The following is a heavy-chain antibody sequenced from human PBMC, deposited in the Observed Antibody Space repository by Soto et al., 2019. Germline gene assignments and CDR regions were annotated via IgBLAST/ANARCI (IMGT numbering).Heavy chain of an antibody. V-gene: IGHV5-51*01. J-gene: IGHJ6*03. Sequence: GGSLRLSCQGSGYSFSSYWIGWVRQTPGKGLEWMGIIYPGNSDTRYSPSFQGQVTISADKSISTAYLQWSSLKASDIAMYYCVRSGSGWRDLGYYYMDVWGKGTTVTVSS. D-gene: IGHD6-19*01. CDR2: IYPGNSDT. CDR1: GYSFSSYW. CDR3: VRSGSGWRDLGYYYMDV.